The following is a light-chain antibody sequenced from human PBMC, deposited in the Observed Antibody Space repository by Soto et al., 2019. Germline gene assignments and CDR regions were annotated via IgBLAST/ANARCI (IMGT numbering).Light chain of an antibody. CDR2: KAS. Sequence: DVQMTQSPSTLSGSVGDRVTITGRASQTISSWLAWYQQKPGKAPKLPIYKASTLKSGVPSRFSGSGSGTEFTLTISSLQPDDFATYYCQHYNSYSEAFGQGTKVDI. CDR1: QTISSW. V-gene: IGKV1-5*03. CDR3: QHYNSYSEA. J-gene: IGKJ1*01.